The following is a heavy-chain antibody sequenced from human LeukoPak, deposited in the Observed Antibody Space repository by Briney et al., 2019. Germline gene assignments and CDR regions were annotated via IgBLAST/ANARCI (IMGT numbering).Heavy chain of an antibody. D-gene: IGHD2-15*01. CDR2: ISGHNDDT. CDR3: ARAGYCSGGSCYPYYYYYYMDV. Sequence: GASVTLSCKASGYTFTSYAISWVRQAPGQGLEWMGWISGHNDDTNYAQRLQGRVTMTTDTSTSTAYMELRSLRSDDTAVYYCARAGYCSGGSCYPYYYYYYMDVWGKGTTVTVSS. J-gene: IGHJ6*03. CDR1: GYTFTSYA. V-gene: IGHV1-18*01.